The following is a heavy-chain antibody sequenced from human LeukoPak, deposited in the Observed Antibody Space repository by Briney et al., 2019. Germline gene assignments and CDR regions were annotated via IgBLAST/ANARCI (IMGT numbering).Heavy chain of an antibody. CDR3: AREDPGYKDYYDSSGSWDSFDY. CDR1: GGTFSSYA. CDR2: IIPIFGTA. V-gene: IGHV1-69*01. Sequence: SVKVSCKASGGTFSSYAISWVRQAPGQGLEWMGGIIPIFGTANYAQKFQGRVTITADESTSTAYMELCSLRSEDTAVYYCAREDPGYKDYYDSSGSWDSFDYWGQGTLVTVSS. J-gene: IGHJ4*02. D-gene: IGHD3-22*01.